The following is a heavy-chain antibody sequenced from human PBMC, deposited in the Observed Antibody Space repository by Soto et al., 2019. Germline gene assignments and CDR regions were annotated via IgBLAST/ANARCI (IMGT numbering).Heavy chain of an antibody. D-gene: IGHD2-15*01. V-gene: IGHV4-34*01. CDR1: GGSFSGYY. Sequence: SETLSLTCAVYGGSFSGYYWSWIRQPPGKGLEWIGEINHSGSTNYNPSLKSRVTISVDTSKNQFSLKLSSVTAADTAVYYCARGYCSGGSCYRAEYFQHWGQGTLVTVSS. CDR3: ARGYCSGGSCYRAEYFQH. J-gene: IGHJ1*01. CDR2: INHSGST.